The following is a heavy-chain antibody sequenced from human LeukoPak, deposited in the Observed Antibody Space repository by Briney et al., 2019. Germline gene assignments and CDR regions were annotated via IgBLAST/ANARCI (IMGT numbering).Heavy chain of an antibody. D-gene: IGHD1-26*01. Sequence: GRSLRLSCAASGFTFSSYAMHWVRQAPGKGLEGLAVISYDGSNKYYADSVKGRFTISRDNSKNTLYLQMNSLRAEDTAVYYCARVLEVGATPLGYWGQGTLVTVSS. CDR3: ARVLEVGATPLGY. CDR2: ISYDGSNK. V-gene: IGHV3-30-3*01. J-gene: IGHJ4*02. CDR1: GFTFSSYA.